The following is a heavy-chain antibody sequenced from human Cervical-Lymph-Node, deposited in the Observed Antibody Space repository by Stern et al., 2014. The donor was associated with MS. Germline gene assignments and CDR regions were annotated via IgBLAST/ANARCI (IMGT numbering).Heavy chain of an antibody. D-gene: IGHD3-10*01. CDR2: LFPFFGTP. J-gene: IGHJ4*02. CDR1: GDTFDSYG. V-gene: IGHV1-69*01. CDR3: ATSTYGLVH. Sequence: VQLVESGTEVKKPGSSGKVSCKAAGDTFDSYGISRVRQAPGQRLEWMGGLFPFFGTPIYAQKFQGRVTMTADESTTTAYMDLTSLSVEDTAVYYCATSTYGLVHWGQGTLVTVSS.